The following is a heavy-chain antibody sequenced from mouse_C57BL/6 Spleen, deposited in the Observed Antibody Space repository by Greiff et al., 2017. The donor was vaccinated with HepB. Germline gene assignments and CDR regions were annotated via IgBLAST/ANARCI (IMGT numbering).Heavy chain of an antibody. CDR1: GFSLTSYG. CDR2: IWSGGST. D-gene: IGHD4-1*01. J-gene: IGHJ3*01. V-gene: IGHV2-2*01. CDR3: ARNFEDLGRFAY. Sequence: QVQLKQSGPGLVQPSQSLSITCTVSGFSLTSYGVHWVRQSPGKGLEWLGVIWSGGSTDYNAAFISRLSISKDNSKSQVFFKMNSLQADDTAIYYCARNFEDLGRFAYWGQGTLVTVSA.